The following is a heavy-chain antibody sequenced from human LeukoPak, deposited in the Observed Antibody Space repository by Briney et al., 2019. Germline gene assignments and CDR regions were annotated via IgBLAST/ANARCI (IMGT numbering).Heavy chain of an antibody. V-gene: IGHV1-46*01. D-gene: IGHD5-12*01. CDR3: ARIIYLYSGYALGY. J-gene: IGHJ4*02. Sequence: ASVKVSCKASGYTFTNYYMHWVRQAPGQGLEWMGVIDPSAGSTTYAQKFQGRVTMTRNTSISTAYMELSSLRSEDTAVYYCARIIYLYSGYALGYWGQGTLVTVSS. CDR1: GYTFTNYY. CDR2: IDPSAGST.